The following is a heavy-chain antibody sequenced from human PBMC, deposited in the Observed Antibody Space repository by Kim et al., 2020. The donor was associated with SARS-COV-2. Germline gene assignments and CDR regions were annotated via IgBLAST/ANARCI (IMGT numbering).Heavy chain of an antibody. J-gene: IGHJ6*02. CDR1: GYTFTGYY. Sequence: ASVKVSCKASGYTFTGYYMHWVRQAPGQGLEWMGWINPNSGGTNYAQKFQGRVTMTRDTSISTAYMELSRLRSDDTAVYYCARGGNWGSSSWYSGPDYYYYYGMDVWGQGTTVTVSS. D-gene: IGHD6-13*01. V-gene: IGHV1-2*02. CDR2: INPNSGGT. CDR3: ARGGNWGSSSWYSGPDYYYYYGMDV.